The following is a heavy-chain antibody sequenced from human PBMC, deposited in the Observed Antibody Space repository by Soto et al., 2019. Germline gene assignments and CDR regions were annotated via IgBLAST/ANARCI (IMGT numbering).Heavy chain of an antibody. Sequence: SETLSLTCTVSGGSISSYYWSWIRQPPGKGLEWIGYIYDSGSTNHNPSLKSRVTMSLDTSKNQFSLKLRSVTAADTAVYYCARGWGLVFDYWGQGTLVTVS. CDR1: GGSISSYY. CDR3: ARGWGLVFDY. D-gene: IGHD2-21*02. J-gene: IGHJ4*02. CDR2: IYDSGST. V-gene: IGHV4-59*01.